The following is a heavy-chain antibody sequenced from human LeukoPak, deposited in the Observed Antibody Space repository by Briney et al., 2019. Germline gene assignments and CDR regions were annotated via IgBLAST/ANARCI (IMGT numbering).Heavy chain of an antibody. CDR2: FFPGGSP. CDR1: GGSLTGDY. D-gene: IGHD1-26*01. CDR3: ASRAWDAMAFDI. Sequence: SETPSLTCTVSGGSLTGDYCSSVREPAGKGLEWIGHFFPGGSPKSNPSIKSRLSISVDTSKNQFSLKVNSLTAADTPVYYCASRAWDAMAFDIWGQGTMVSVSS. J-gene: IGHJ3*02. V-gene: IGHV4-4*07.